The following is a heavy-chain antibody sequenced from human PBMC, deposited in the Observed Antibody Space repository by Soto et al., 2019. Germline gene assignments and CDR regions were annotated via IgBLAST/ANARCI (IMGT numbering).Heavy chain of an antibody. CDR2: IDPSDSYT. J-gene: IGHJ4*02. Sequence: VASLKSSCKGSGYSYTSYWISWVRQMPGKGLEWMGRIDPSDSYTNYSPSFQGHVTISADKSISTAYLQWSSLKASDTAMYYCSRLQAAAGDNDLTFDYWGQGTLVTVSS. CDR3: SRLQAAAGDNDLTFDY. CDR1: GYSYTSYW. V-gene: IGHV5-10-1*01. D-gene: IGHD6-13*01.